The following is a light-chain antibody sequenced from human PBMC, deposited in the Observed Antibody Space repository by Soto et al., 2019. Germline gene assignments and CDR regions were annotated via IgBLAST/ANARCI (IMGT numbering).Light chain of an antibody. V-gene: IGKV3-11*01. J-gene: IGKJ1*01. CDR2: DAS. CDR1: HSINSF. Sequence: EIVFTHAPVTLSLSPGERATLSCRASHSINSFLDWYQQKPGQAPRLLIYDASDRATGIPDRFSGSGSGTDFTLTISSLEPEDFAVYYCQQGRMFGQGTKVDIK. CDR3: QQGRM.